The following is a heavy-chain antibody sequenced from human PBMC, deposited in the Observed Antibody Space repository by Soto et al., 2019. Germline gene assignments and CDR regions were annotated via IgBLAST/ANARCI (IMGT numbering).Heavy chain of an antibody. CDR3: ARYSYGTRYWFDP. J-gene: IGHJ5*02. D-gene: IGHD5-18*01. CDR1: GGSISSYY. V-gene: IGHV4-59*01. Sequence: PSDTLSLTCTVSGGSISSYYWSWIRQPPGKGLEWIGYIYYSGSTNYNPSLKSRVTISVDTSKNQFSLKLSSVTAADTAVYYCARYSYGTRYWFDPWGQGTLVTVSS. CDR2: IYYSGST.